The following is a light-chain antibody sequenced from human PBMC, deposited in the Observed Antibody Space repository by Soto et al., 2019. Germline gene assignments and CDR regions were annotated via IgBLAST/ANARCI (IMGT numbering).Light chain of an antibody. CDR3: QQYGSSPPIT. CDR1: QSLNSSY. CDR2: DAS. Sequence: EILLTQSPATLSVSPGERATLSCRASQSLNSSYLAWYQQKPGQAPRLLIYDASSRATGIPDRFSGSGSGTDFTLTISRLEPEDSAVYYCQQYGSSPPITFGQGTRLEI. J-gene: IGKJ5*01. V-gene: IGKV3-20*01.